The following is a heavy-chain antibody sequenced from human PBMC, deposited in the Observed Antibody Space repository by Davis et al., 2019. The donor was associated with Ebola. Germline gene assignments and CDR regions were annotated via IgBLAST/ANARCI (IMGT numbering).Heavy chain of an antibody. J-gene: IGHJ5*02. V-gene: IGHV4-34*01. CDR3: ARLDYDFWSGYSNWFDP. CDR2: INHSGST. D-gene: IGHD3-3*01. CDR1: GGSFSGYY. Sequence: GSLRLSCAVYGGSFSGYYWSWIRQPPGKGLEWIGEINHSGSTNYNPSLKSRVTISVDTSKNQFSLKLSSVTAADTAVYYCARLDYDFWSGYSNWFDPWGQGTLVTVSS.